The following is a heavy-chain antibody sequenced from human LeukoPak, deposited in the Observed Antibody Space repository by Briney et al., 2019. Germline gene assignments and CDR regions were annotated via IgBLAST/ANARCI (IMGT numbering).Heavy chain of an antibody. D-gene: IGHD2-2*01. J-gene: IGHJ4*02. V-gene: IGHV1-69*13. Sequence: ASVKVSCKASGGTFSSYAISWVRQAPGQGLEWMGGIIPIFGTANYAQKFQGRVTITADESTSTAYMELSSLRSEDTAVYYCARVGYCSSTSCCGTFDYWGQGTLVTVSS. CDR3: ARVGYCSSTSCCGTFDY. CDR2: IIPIFGTA. CDR1: GGTFSSYA.